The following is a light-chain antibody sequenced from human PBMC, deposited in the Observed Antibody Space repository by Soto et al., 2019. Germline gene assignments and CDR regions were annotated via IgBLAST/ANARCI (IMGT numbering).Light chain of an antibody. Sequence: QSALTQPPSASGSLGQSVTISCTGTTTDIGHYNFVSWYRQDPGKAPKLILYEVTKRPSGVPDRFSGSKSGNTASLTVSGLQAEDEADFYCSSYSGSNNLGVFGTGTKHTVL. J-gene: IGLJ1*01. V-gene: IGLV2-8*01. CDR2: EVT. CDR1: TTDIGHYNF. CDR3: SSYSGSNNLGV.